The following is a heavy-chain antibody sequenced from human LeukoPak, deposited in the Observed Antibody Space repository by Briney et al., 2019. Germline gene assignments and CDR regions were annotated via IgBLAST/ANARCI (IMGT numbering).Heavy chain of an antibody. CDR1: GFIFSRYG. J-gene: IGHJ4*02. CDR3: AKAVVVFGYFDY. V-gene: IGHV3-23*01. D-gene: IGHD3-3*01. CDR2: ISDSGGST. Sequence: GGSLRLSCAASGFIFSRYGMSWVRQAPGKGLEWVSAISDSGGSTYYADSVKGRITISRDNSMDTLSLQMNSLRAEDTAVYYGAKAVVVFGYFDYGGQEPLVTVSS.